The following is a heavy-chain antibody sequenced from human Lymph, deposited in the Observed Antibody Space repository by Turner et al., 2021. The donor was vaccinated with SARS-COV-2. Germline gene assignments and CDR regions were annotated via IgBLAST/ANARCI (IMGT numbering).Heavy chain of an antibody. CDR1: GGSISSYY. Sequence: QVQLQESGPGLVQPSETLSLTCTVSGGSISSYYWSWLRQPPGKGLEWIGYIYYSGSTNYNTSLKSRVTISVDTSKNQFSLKLSSVTAADTAGYYCARGFDYLGQGTLVTVSS. CDR3: ARGFDY. V-gene: IGHV4-59*01. J-gene: IGHJ4*02. CDR2: IYYSGST.